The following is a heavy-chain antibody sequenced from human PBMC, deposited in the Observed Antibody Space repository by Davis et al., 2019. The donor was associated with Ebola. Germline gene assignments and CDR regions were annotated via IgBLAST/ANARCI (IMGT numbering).Heavy chain of an antibody. CDR3: ARVPRYCSSTSCYVDAFDI. D-gene: IGHD2-2*01. Sequence: SETLSLTCAVYGGSFSGYYWSWIRQPPGKGLEWIGEINHSGSTNYNPSLKSRVTISVDTSKNQFSLKLSSVTAADTAVYYCARVPRYCSSTSCYVDAFDIWGQGTMVTVSS. J-gene: IGHJ3*02. CDR1: GGSFSGYY. CDR2: INHSGST. V-gene: IGHV4-34*01.